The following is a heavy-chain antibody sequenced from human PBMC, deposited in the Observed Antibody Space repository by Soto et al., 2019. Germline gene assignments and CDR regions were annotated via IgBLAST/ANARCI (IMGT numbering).Heavy chain of an antibody. J-gene: IGHJ6*02. V-gene: IGHV1-69*01. D-gene: IGHD2-2*01. CDR2: IIPIPGTA. CDR1: GGTFGSYA. Sequence: QVQLVQSGAEVKKPGSSVKVSCKASGGTFGSYAISWVRQAPGQGLEWMGGIIPIPGTATYAQKFQVRVTIAADESKSTAYMELSSPRSEDTAVYYCARSQGSSTSLAIYYYYYYGMDVWGQGTTVTVSS. CDR3: ARSQGSSTSLAIYYYYYYGMDV.